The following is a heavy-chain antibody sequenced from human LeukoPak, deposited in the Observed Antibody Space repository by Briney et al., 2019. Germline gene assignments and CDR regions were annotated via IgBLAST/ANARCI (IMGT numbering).Heavy chain of an antibody. CDR2: IHYSGTT. J-gene: IGHJ4*02. Sequence: SETLSLTCTVSGGSISTYYWSWIRQPPGKGLEWIGYIHYSGTTNYNPSLKNRVTISLDTSKNQFSLNLSSVTAADTAVYYCARMGGYSGYATHWGQGTLVNGSS. CDR1: GGSISTYY. CDR3: ARMGGYSGYATH. V-gene: IGHV4-59*08. D-gene: IGHD5-12*01.